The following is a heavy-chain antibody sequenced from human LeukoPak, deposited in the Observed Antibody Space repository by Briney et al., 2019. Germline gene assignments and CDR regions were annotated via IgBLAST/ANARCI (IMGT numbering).Heavy chain of an antibody. CDR2: ISGSGGST. CDR3: AKEEVVPAAKGFDY. J-gene: IGHJ4*02. D-gene: IGHD2-2*01. V-gene: IGHV3-23*01. CDR1: GFTFSSYS. Sequence: GGSLRLSCAASGFTFSSYSFNWVRQAPGKGLEWVSAISGSGGSTYYTDSVKGRFTISRDNSKNTLYLQMNSLRAEDTAVYYCAKEEVVPAAKGFDYWGQGTLVTVSS.